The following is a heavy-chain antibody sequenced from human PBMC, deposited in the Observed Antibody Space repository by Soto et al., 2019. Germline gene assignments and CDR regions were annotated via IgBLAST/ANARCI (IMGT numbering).Heavy chain of an antibody. J-gene: IGHJ6*02. Sequence: GAYGRRVSSWCISWVRQAHEKKLESISSISGSGTSYYADSVKGRFTISRDNSENTLYLQMNSLRAEDTAVYYCAKVITTDISYWYGMDVWGQGTTVTVSS. CDR3: AKVITTDISYWYGMDV. D-gene: IGHD1-26*01. CDR2: ISGSGTS. V-gene: IGHV3-23*01. CDR1: GRRVSSWC.